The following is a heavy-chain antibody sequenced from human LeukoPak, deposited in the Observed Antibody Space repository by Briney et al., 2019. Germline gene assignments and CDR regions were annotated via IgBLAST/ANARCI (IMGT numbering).Heavy chain of an antibody. CDR1: GFTFSIYA. D-gene: IGHD3-3*02. V-gene: IGHV3-7*01. CDR2: INQDGSDK. CDR3: ASDPFTISAYDAFNI. J-gene: IGHJ3*02. Sequence: GGSLRLSCAASGFTFSIYAMSWVRQAPGKGLGSVSNINQDGSDKYYVDSVKGRLTISRDNAKKSLYLQMNSLRVEDTAVYYCASDPFTISAYDAFNIWGQGTVVTVSS.